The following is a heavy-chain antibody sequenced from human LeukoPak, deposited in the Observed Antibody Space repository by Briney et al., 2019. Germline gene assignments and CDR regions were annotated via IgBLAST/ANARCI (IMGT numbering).Heavy chain of an antibody. Sequence: SETLSLTCAVYGGSFSGYYWTYIRQPPGKGLEWIGEINHSGSTNYNPSLKSRVTISVDTSKNQFSLKLSSVTAADTTVYYCARSHYYDSSGSHNNWFDPWGQGTLVTVSS. J-gene: IGHJ5*02. D-gene: IGHD3-22*01. CDR1: GGSFSGYY. CDR2: INHSGST. V-gene: IGHV4-34*01. CDR3: ARSHYYDSSGSHNNWFDP.